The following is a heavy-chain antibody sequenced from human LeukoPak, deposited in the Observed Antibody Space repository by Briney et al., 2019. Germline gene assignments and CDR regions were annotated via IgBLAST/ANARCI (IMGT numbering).Heavy chain of an antibody. Sequence: SETLSLTCTVSGGSLSSYYWSWIRQPPGKGLEWIGYIYHSGSTNYNPSLKSRLTISIDTSKNQFSLKLSSVTAADTAVYYCASGGAGIAASPWGQGTMVTVSS. CDR1: GGSLSSYY. D-gene: IGHD6-13*01. J-gene: IGHJ3*01. CDR3: ASGGAGIAASP. CDR2: IYHSGST. V-gene: IGHV4-59*01.